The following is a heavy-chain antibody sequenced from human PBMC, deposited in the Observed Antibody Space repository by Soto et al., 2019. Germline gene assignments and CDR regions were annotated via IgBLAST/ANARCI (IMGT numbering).Heavy chain of an antibody. CDR3: ARVGDYVLYYFDY. Sequence: QVQLQESGPGLVKPSQTLSLTCTVSGGSISSGGYYWSWIRQHPGKGLEWIGYIYYSGSTYYNPSIKIRVTISADTSKNQFSLKLSSVTAADTAVYYCARVGDYVLYYFDYWGQGTLVTVSS. CDR1: GGSISSGGYY. CDR2: IYYSGST. V-gene: IGHV4-31*03. D-gene: IGHD4-17*01. J-gene: IGHJ4*02.